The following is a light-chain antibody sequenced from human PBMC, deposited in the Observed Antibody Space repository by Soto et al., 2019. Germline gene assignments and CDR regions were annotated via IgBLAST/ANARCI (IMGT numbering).Light chain of an antibody. CDR1: SSDVGAYNY. J-gene: IGLJ3*02. CDR2: DVT. CDR3: SSFTSSVTWV. Sequence: QSALTQPASVSGSPGQSITISCTGTSSDVGAYNYVSWYQQHPCKVPKLVIYDVTNRPSGVSSRFSGSKSGNTASLTISGLQAEDEADYYCSSFTSSVTWVFGGGTKVTVL. V-gene: IGLV2-14*03.